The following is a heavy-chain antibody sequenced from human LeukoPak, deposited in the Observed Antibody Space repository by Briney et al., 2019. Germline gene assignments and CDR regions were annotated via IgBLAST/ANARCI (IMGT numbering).Heavy chain of an antibody. Sequence: GRSLRLSCAASGFTFSSYGIHWVRQAPGKGLEWVSSISSSSSYIYYADSVKGRFTISRDNAKNSLYLQMNSLRAEDTAVYYCARDVNDYWGQGTLVTVSS. CDR3: ARDVNDY. V-gene: IGHV3-21*01. CDR2: ISSSSSYI. CDR1: GFTFSSYG. J-gene: IGHJ4*02.